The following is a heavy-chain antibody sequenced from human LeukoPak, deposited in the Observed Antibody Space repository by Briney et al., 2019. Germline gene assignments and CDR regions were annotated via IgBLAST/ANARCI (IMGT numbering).Heavy chain of an antibody. D-gene: IGHD3-10*01. Sequence: GGSLRLSCAASGFTFSSYGMHWVRQAPGKGLEWVAVIWYDGSNKYYADSVKGRLTISRDNSKNTLYLQMNSLRAEDTAVYYCARSYYGSGSYYGIFDYWGQGTLVTVSS. CDR2: IWYDGSNK. J-gene: IGHJ4*02. CDR1: GFTFSSYG. CDR3: ARSYYGSGSYYGIFDY. V-gene: IGHV3-33*01.